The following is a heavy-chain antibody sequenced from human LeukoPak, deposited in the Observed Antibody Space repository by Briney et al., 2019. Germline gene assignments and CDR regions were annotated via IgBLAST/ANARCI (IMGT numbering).Heavy chain of an antibody. J-gene: IGHJ2*01. CDR1: GGSFSGYY. CDR2: INHSGST. D-gene: IGHD4-17*01. CDR3: ARKGRGTVTTSGWYFDL. Sequence: SETLSLTCAVYGGSFSGYYWSWIRQPPGKGLEWIGEINHSGSTNYNPSLKSRVTISVDTSKNQFSLKLSSVTAADTAVYCCARKGRGTVTTSGWYFDLWGRGTLVTVSS. V-gene: IGHV4-34*01.